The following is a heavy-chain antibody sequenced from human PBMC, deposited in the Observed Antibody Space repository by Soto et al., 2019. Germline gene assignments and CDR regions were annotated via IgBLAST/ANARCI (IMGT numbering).Heavy chain of an antibody. CDR3: ARSVSSGWYWGSNWFDP. D-gene: IGHD6-19*01. CDR2: IIPILGIA. CDR1: GGTISSYT. V-gene: IGHV1-69*02. J-gene: IGHJ5*02. Sequence: QVQLVQSGAEVKKPGSSVKVSRKASGGTISSYTISWVRQAPGQGLEWMGRIIPILGIANYAQKFQGRVTITADKSTSTAYMELSSLRSEDTAVYYCARSVSSGWYWGSNWFDPWGQGTLVTVSS.